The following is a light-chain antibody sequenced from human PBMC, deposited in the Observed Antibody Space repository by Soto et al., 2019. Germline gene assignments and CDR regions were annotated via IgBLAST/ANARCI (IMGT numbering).Light chain of an antibody. V-gene: IGKV3-15*01. CDR3: QQYNNLRT. CDR1: QSVSSN. CDR2: GAS. Sequence: EIVMTQSPATLSVSPGERATLSCRASQSVSSNLAWYQQKPGQAPRLLIYGASTRATGIPARFSGSGSGTEFTLTIRSLQSEDFVVYYCQQYNNLRTFGQGTKVEIK. J-gene: IGKJ1*01.